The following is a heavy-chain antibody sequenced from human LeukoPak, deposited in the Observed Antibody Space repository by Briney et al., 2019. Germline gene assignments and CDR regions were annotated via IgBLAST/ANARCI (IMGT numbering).Heavy chain of an antibody. Sequence: GGSLRLSCTASGVTFCGVWMASGRQAPGKGLEWVGRIKSRTDGETTDYAAPVKGRFSISRDDSENTLYLQMNSLKNEDTAVYFCTTVHGAGPVNFDYWGQGSLVTVSS. CDR1: GVTFCGVW. CDR3: TTVHGAGPVNFDY. V-gene: IGHV3-15*01. D-gene: IGHD3-16*01. CDR2: IKSRTDGETT. J-gene: IGHJ4*02.